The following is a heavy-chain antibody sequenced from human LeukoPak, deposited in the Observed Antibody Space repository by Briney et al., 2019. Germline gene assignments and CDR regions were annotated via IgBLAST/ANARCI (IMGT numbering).Heavy chain of an antibody. CDR1: GFTFSSYG. J-gene: IGHJ4*02. Sequence: PGGSLRLSCAASGFTFSSYGMHWVRQAPGKGWTWVAVISFDATNKYYADSVKGRFTISRDNSKNTLYLQMNSLRAEDTAVYYCAKDSSADDSSGYSYYFDYWGQGTLVTVSS. V-gene: IGHV3-30*18. CDR3: AKDSSADDSSGYSYYFDY. D-gene: IGHD3-22*01. CDR2: ISFDATNK.